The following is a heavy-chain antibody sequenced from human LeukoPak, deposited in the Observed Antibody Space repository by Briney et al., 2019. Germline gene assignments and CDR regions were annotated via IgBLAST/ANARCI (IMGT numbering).Heavy chain of an antibody. Sequence: GGSLRLSCAASGFTFSNAWMSWVRQAPGKGLEWVGRIKSKTDGGITDYAAPVKGRFTISRDDSKNTLYLQMNSLKTEDTAVYYCTTRYSYGYYYMDVWGKGTTVTVSS. CDR2: IKSKTDGGIT. CDR1: GFTFSNAW. J-gene: IGHJ6*03. CDR3: TTRYSYGYYYMDV. D-gene: IGHD5-18*01. V-gene: IGHV3-15*01.